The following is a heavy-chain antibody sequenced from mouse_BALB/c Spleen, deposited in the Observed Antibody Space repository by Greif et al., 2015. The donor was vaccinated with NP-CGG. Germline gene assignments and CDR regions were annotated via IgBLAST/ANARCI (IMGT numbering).Heavy chain of an antibody. Sequence: DVMLVESGGGLVKPGGSLKLSCAASGFTFSSYAMSWVRQTPEKRLEWVATISSGGSYTYYPDSVKGRFTISRDNAKNTLYLQMSSLRSEDTAMYYCARHGEYGNPCAMDYWGQGTSVTVSS. CDR3: ARHGEYGNPCAMDY. J-gene: IGHJ4*01. CDR2: ISSGGSYT. V-gene: IGHV5-9-3*01. D-gene: IGHD2-10*02. CDR1: GFTFSSYA.